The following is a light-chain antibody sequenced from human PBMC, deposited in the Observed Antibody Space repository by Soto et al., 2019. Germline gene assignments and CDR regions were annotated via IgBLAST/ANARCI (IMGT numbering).Light chain of an antibody. Sequence: DIQMTQSPSSLSASVGDRVTITFRASQGIDTSLAWYQQKPGKAPKLLIYAPSYFQSGVPSRFSGSGSGTHFTLTISSLQPEDFATYYCQQLHGYPITFGQGTRLEIK. J-gene: IGKJ5*01. V-gene: IGKV1-9*01. CDR1: QGIDTS. CDR3: QQLHGYPIT. CDR2: APS.